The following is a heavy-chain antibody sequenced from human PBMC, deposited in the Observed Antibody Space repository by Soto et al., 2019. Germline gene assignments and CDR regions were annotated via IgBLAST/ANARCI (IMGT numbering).Heavy chain of an antibody. V-gene: IGHV1-69*13. J-gene: IGHJ6*01. CDR3: ARMPKLNYYYYGMDV. CDR2: IIPIYGTA. CDR1: GGTFSSYA. Sequence: GASVKVSCKASGGTFSSYAISWVRQAPGQGLEWMGGIIPIYGTANYAQKFHGRVTITADESTSTAYMELSSLRSEDTAVYYCARMPKLNYYYYGMDVWGQGTTVIVSS. D-gene: IGHD2-2*01.